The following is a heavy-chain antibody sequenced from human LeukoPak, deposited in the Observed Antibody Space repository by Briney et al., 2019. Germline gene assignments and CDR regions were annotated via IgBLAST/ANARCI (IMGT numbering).Heavy chain of an antibody. Sequence: ASVKVSCKASGYTFTSYGISWVRQAPGQGLEWMGWISAYNGNTNYAQKLQGRVTMTTDTSTSTAYMELRSLRSDDTAVYYCARDPRHIVVVTAMGYYFDYWGQGTLVTVSS. CDR2: ISAYNGNT. V-gene: IGHV1-18*01. J-gene: IGHJ4*02. D-gene: IGHD2-21*02. CDR1: GYTFTSYG. CDR3: ARDPRHIVVVTAMGYYFDY.